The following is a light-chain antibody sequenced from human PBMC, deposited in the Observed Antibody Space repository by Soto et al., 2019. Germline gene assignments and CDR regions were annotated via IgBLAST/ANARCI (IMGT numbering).Light chain of an antibody. CDR1: SSDVGGYNY. CDR3: SSYAASNNLGV. Sequence: LTQPPSASGSPGQSVTISCIGTSSDVGGYNYVSWYQQHPGKAPKLMIYEVSKRPSGVPDRFSGSKSGNTASLTVSGLQAEDEADYYCSSYAASNNLGVFGGGTKVTVL. V-gene: IGLV2-8*01. CDR2: EVS. J-gene: IGLJ2*01.